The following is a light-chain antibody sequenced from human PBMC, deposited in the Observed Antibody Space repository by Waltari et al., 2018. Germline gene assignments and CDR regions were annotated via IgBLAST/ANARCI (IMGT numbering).Light chain of an antibody. CDR3: GTWDSSLSAGVV. V-gene: IGLV1-51*01. CDR1: SSNIGNNY. J-gene: IGLJ2*01. Sequence: QSVLTQPPSVSAAPGQKVTISCSGSSSNIGNNYVSSYQQLPGTAPKLLIYDNNKRPSGIPDRFSGSKSGTSATLGITGLQTGDEADYYCGTWDSSLSAGVVFGGGTKLTVL. CDR2: DNN.